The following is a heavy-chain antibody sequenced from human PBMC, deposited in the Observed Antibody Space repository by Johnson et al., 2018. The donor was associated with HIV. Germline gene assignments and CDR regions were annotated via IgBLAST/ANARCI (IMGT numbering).Heavy chain of an antibody. Sequence: QVQLVESGGGLIQPGGSLRLSCAASGFTVSSNYMSLPDPVHGIIIFSNYPMHWVRQAPGKGLEWVAVISYDGTNKYYADSLKGRFTISRDNSKNTLYLQMNSLRAEDTAVYYCTRLPSGYSRDAFDIWGQGTMVTVSS. V-gene: IGHV3-30*04. CDR2: ISYDGTNK. CDR3: TRLPSGYSRDAFDI. J-gene: IGHJ3*02. CDR1: GFTVSSNYMSLPDPVHGIIIFSNYP. D-gene: IGHD5-18*01.